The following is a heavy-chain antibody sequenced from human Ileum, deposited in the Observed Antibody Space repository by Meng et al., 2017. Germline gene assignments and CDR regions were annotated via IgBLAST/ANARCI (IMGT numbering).Heavy chain of an antibody. CDR2: IFQSGST. CDR3: AKAAAYNLDI. D-gene: IGHD1-14*01. J-gene: IGHJ4*02. Sequence: QVRWQESGPGLVKPSGTLSLTCAVSGVSISSAIWWGWVRQPPGKGLEWIGEIFQSGSTNYNPSLKSRVSISVDKSKNHLSLSLSSVTAADTAVHYCAKAAAYNLDIWGQGALVTVSS. CDR1: GVSISSAIW. V-gene: IGHV4-4*02.